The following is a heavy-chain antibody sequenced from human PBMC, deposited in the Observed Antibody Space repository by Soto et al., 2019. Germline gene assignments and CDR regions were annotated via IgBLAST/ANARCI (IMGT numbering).Heavy chain of an antibody. Sequence: GGSLRLSCAASGFTFSSFHMNWVRQAPGRGLEWVAYITSSSDTIYYSDSVKGRFTISRDNGKNSLFLQMNSLRDEDTAVYYCAREGYLGYSSGAAGGMDVWGQGTTVTVSS. CDR2: ITSSSDTI. CDR3: AREGYLGYSSGAAGGMDV. V-gene: IGHV3-48*02. CDR1: GFTFSSFH. J-gene: IGHJ6*02. D-gene: IGHD6-19*01.